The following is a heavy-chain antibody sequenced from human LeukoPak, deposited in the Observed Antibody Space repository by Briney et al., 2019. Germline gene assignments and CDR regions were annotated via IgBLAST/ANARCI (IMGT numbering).Heavy chain of an antibody. CDR3: ARDSTLGYSYGPRRPRAFDI. Sequence: PSETLSLTCTVSGGSISSYYWSWIRQPPGKGLEWIGYIYYSGSTNYNSSLKSRVTISVDTSKNQFSLRLSSVTAADTAVYYCARDSTLGYSYGPRRPRAFDIWGQGTMVTVSS. CDR2: IYYSGST. CDR1: GGSISSYY. V-gene: IGHV4-59*12. D-gene: IGHD5-18*01. J-gene: IGHJ3*02.